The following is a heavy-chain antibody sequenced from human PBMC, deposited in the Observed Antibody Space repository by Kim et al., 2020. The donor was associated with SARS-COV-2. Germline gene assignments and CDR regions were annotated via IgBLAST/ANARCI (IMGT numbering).Heavy chain of an antibody. V-gene: IGHV3-33*01. CDR3: ARDSDIAAADY. CDR1: GFTFSSYG. CDR2: IWYDGSNK. Sequence: GGSLRLSCAASGFTFSSYGMHWVRQAPGKGLEWVAVIWYDGSNKYYADSVKGRFTISRDNSKNTLYLQMNSLRAEDTAVYYCARDSDIAAADYWGQGTLVTVSS. D-gene: IGHD6-13*01. J-gene: IGHJ4*02.